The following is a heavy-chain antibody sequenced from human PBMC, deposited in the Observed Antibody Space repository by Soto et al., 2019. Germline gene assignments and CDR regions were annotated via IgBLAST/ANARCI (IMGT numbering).Heavy chain of an antibody. CDR2: IYAGGSP. Sequence: TLSLTCTISGGSISVYYWSWVRQPPGHELEWIGYIYAGGSPYYNPSLRSRVTISADTSKNQISLKLTSPTAADTAVYYCARGVGSSPPRYWGRGTLVTVSS. CDR3: ARGVGSSPPRY. J-gene: IGHJ4*02. CDR1: GGSISVYY. V-gene: IGHV4-59*01. D-gene: IGHD1-26*01.